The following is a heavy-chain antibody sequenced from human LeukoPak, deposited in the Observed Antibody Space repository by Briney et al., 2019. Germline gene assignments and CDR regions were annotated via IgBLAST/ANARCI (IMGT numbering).Heavy chain of an antibody. D-gene: IGHD5-24*01. CDR1: GFTFSTYS. J-gene: IGHJ4*02. CDR3: ASSFPRRDDYISNYFDY. V-gene: IGHV3-21*01. Sequence: GGSLRLSCAASGFTFSTYSMNWVRQAPGRGLEWVSSISSSGTYIYYADSMRGRFTISRDDSKNSLYLQVNSLRAEDMAVYYCASSFPRRDDYISNYFDYWGQGTLVTVSS. CDR2: ISSSGTYI.